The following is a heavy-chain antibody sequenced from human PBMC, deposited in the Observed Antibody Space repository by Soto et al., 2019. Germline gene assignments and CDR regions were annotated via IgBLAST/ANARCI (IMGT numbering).Heavy chain of an antibody. Sequence: QLQLQESGSGLVKPSQTLFLTCAVSGGSISSGKSYSWSWIRQPPGMGLEWIGSISHTGSTSYNPSLKGRVTMSVDKSKNQFSLKLSSVTAADMAVYYCARAVAPYLGTWFDPWGQGTLVIVSS. CDR3: ARAVAPYLGTWFDP. J-gene: IGHJ5*02. CDR1: GGSISSGKSYS. V-gene: IGHV4-30-2*01. CDR2: ISHTGST. D-gene: IGHD3-16*01.